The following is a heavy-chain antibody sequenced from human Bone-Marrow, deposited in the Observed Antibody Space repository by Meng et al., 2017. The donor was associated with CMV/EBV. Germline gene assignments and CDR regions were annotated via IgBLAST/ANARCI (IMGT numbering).Heavy chain of an antibody. V-gene: IGHV1-2*02. CDR2: INPTSGGT. D-gene: IGHD3-9*01. Sequence: MHWVRQAPGQGLEWMGWINPTSGGTNYAQKFQGRVTMTRDTSISTAYMELSRLRSDDTAVYYCARDRGEIYDILTGYYSASKSHYDYWGQGTLVTVSS. J-gene: IGHJ4*02. CDR3: ARDRGEIYDILTGYYSASKSHYDY.